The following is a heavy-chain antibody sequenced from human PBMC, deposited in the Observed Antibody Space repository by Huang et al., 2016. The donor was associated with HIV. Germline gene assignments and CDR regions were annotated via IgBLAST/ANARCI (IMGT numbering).Heavy chain of an antibody. V-gene: IGHV1-69*13. CDR1: GGTVSSFS. Sequence: QVQLVQSGAEMTNSWSSVKVSCKASGGTVSSFSFTWVQQAPGHGLEWMGGIIPLHDTTYLAQKFRGGDTVTADESTNAGLMELRGLTSQDRAVKNWASGVGNSNRGFDIWWQGTLVTVS. D-gene: IGHD3-16*01. J-gene: IGHJ4*02. CDR3: ASGVGNSNRGFDI. CDR2: IIPLHDTT.